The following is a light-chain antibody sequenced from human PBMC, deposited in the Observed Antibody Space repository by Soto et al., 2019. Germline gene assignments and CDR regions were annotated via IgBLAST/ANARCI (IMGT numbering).Light chain of an antibody. Sequence: EIVLTQSPGTLSLFPGDRATLSCRASQRVSNSYLAWVQQKPGQAPRLLIYDASSRAAGVPDRVSGDGSGTDVTLTISALEPEDFALYFCQQYERPPFAFGQGTRLEI. V-gene: IGKV3-20*01. J-gene: IGKJ2*01. CDR3: QQYERPPFA. CDR1: QRVSNSY. CDR2: DAS.